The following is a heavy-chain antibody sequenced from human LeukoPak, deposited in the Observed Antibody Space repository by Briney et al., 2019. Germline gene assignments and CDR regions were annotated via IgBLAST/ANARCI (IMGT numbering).Heavy chain of an antibody. Sequence: GGSLRLSCAASGFTFSSYGMHWVRQATGKGLEWVAFIRYDGSNKYYADSVKGRFTISRDNSKNTLYLQMNSLRAEDTAVYYCATSGGNYYDSSGYFGYWGQGTLVTVSS. CDR1: GFTFSSYG. D-gene: IGHD3-22*01. V-gene: IGHV3-30*02. CDR3: ATSGGNYYDSSGYFGY. CDR2: IRYDGSNK. J-gene: IGHJ4*02.